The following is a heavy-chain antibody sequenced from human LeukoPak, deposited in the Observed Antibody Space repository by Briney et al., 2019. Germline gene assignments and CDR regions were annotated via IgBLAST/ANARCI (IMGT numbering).Heavy chain of an antibody. J-gene: IGHJ4*02. D-gene: IGHD2-21*02. CDR3: ARRAYCGGDCYSDY. CDR1: GYSFTTYW. CDR2: IYPGDSDT. V-gene: IGHV5-51*01. Sequence: GESLQISCKNSGYSFTTYWIGWVRQMPGKGLEWMGIIYPGDSDTRYGPSFQGQVTISADKSISTAYLQWSSLKASDTAMYYCARRAYCGGDCYSDYWGQGTLVTVSS.